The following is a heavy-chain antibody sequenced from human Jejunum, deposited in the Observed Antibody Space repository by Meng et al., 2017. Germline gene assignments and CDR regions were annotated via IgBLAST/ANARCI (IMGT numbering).Heavy chain of an antibody. CDR3: ARADYVRYFDL. CDR1: GGSIESNNW. CDR2: VYHSGST. D-gene: IGHD3-10*02. J-gene: IGHJ2*01. Sequence: QGQLQGSGPGLVTPSETLSLTCAVSGGSIESNNWWTWIRQPPGQGLEWIGEVYHSGSTHYNPSLQSRVTISIDNSKNRFSLSLNSVTAADTAIYYCARADYVRYFDLWGRGTLVTVSS. V-gene: IGHV4-4*02.